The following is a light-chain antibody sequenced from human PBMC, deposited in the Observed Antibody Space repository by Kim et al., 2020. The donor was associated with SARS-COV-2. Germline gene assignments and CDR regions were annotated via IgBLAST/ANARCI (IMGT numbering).Light chain of an antibody. J-gene: IGLJ3*02. V-gene: IGLV2-14*03. CDR2: DVT. CDR1: SSYIGGYNY. CDR3: SSYTVSSTVV. Sequence: GQSISVSCTGSSSYIGGYNYVSWYQQHPGKAPRLLICDVTTRPSGVSNRFSGSKSGNTASLTISGLQAEDEADYYCSSYTVSSTVVFGGGTKVTVL.